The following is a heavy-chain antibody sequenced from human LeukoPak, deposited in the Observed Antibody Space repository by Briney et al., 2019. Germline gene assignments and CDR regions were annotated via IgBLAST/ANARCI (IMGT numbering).Heavy chain of an antibody. V-gene: IGHV3-21*01. CDR2: ISSTTTYI. J-gene: IGHJ6*03. Sequence: GGSLRLSCVGSGFSLRTYGMNWVRQAPGKGLEWVSSISSTTTYIYYADSLKGRFTISRDNAKNSLYLQMNSLRAEDTAVYYCAKDAIIVAPDYYYSMDVWGKGTTVTVFS. CDR3: AKDAIIVAPDYYYSMDV. CDR1: GFSLRTYG. D-gene: IGHD2/OR15-2a*01.